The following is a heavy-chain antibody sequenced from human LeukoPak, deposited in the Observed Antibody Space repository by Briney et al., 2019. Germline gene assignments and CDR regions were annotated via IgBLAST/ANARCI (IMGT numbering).Heavy chain of an antibody. CDR2: ISYDGSNK. Sequence: PGGSLILSCAASGFTFSSYAMHWVRQAPGKGLEWVAVISYDGSNKYYADSVKGRFTISRDNSKNTLYLQMNSLRAEDTAVYYCARGIAAAGTSYYYMDVGGKGSTVTVSS. J-gene: IGHJ6*03. CDR3: ARGIAAAGTSYYYMDV. D-gene: IGHD6-13*01. CDR1: GFTFSSYA. V-gene: IGHV3-30*01.